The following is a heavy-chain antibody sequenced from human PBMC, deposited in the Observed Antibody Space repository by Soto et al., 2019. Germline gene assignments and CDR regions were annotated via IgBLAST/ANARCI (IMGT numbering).Heavy chain of an antibody. J-gene: IGHJ4*02. Sequence: QVQLVESGGGVVQPGRSLRLSCAASGFTFTSYAMHWVRQAPGKGLEWVAVIAYDGSNKYYADSVKGRFTISRDNSKNTLSLQMNSLRAEDTAVYYCARDLRGNYYDSSGYLEVWGQGTLVTVSS. CDR3: ARDLRGNYYDSSGYLEV. D-gene: IGHD3-22*01. V-gene: IGHV3-30-3*01. CDR1: GFTFTSYA. CDR2: IAYDGSNK.